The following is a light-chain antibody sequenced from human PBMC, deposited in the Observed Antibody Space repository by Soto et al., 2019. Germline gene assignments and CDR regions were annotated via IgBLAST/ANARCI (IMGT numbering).Light chain of an antibody. CDR1: GSDVGSYKF. CDR3: CSYAGSRDVI. V-gene: IGLV2-23*01. CDR2: EGS. J-gene: IGLJ2*01. Sequence: QSVLTQPASVSGSPGQSITISCTGTGSDVGSYKFVSWYQQHPGKAPKLVIYEGSKRPSGVSNRFSGNTASLTISGLQAEDEADYYCCSYAGSRDVIFGGGTKLTVL.